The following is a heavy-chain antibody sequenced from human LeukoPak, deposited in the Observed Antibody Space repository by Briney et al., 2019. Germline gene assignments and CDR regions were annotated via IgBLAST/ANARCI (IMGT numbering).Heavy chain of an antibody. V-gene: IGHV5-51*01. Sequence: HGESLKISCKGSGYSFTSYWIVWVRQLPGKGLELMGIIYPGDSDTRYRPSFQGQVTISADKSINIAYLQWNSLKASDTAMYFCARPPQGSSGSKGFDYWGQGTLVTVSS. CDR2: IYPGDSDT. CDR3: ARPPQGSSGSKGFDY. J-gene: IGHJ4*02. D-gene: IGHD6-19*01. CDR1: GYSFTSYW.